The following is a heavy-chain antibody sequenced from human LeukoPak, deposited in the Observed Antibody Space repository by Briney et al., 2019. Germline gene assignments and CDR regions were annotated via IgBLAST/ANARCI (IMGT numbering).Heavy chain of an antibody. CDR2: IIPILGIA. V-gene: IGHV1-69*04. D-gene: IGHD4-11*01. CDR3: AIETVTTGFDY. J-gene: IGHJ4*02. Sequence: SVKVSCKASGGTFSSYAISWVRQAPAQGPEWMGRIIPILGIANYAQEFQGRVTITADKSTSTAYMELSSLSSEETAVYYCAIETVTTGFDYWGQGTLVTVSS. CDR1: GGTFSSYA.